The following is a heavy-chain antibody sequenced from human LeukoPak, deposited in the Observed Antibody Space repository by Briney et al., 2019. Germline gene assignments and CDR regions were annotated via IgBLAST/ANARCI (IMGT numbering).Heavy chain of an antibody. D-gene: IGHD3-16*02. CDR1: GSTFTRYY. J-gene: IGHJ4*02. V-gene: IGHV1-46*01. CDR3: ARLPYRDGVAQDY. CDR2: INPISGAT. Sequence: ASVKVSCKTSGSTFTRYYMQWVRQAPGHGLERMGIINPISGATDYAQKFQGRVTMTRDTSTSTVYMELSSLRSEDTAMYYCARLPYRDGVAQDYWGQGTLVTVSS.